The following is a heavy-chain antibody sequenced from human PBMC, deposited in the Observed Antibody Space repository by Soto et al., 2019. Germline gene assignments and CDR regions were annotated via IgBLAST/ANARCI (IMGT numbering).Heavy chain of an antibody. CDR1: GYTFTGYY. Sequence: QVQLVQSGAEVKKSGASVMVSCKAAGYTFTGYYIHWVRHTPGQGREWMGWSNPNNGGTNYVKKFQGRVTMTRDTSISTAYMELRRLTSDDTAVYYCARDLPIVGTTTWDYWGQGTLVTVSS. V-gene: IGHV1-2*02. J-gene: IGHJ4*02. CDR3: ARDLPIVGTTTWDY. D-gene: IGHD1-26*01. CDR2: SNPNNGGT.